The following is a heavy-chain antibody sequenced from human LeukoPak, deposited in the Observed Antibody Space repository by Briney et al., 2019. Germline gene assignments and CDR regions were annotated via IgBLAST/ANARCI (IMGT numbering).Heavy chain of an antibody. V-gene: IGHV3-74*01. CDR2: IKTDGSIT. D-gene: IGHD2-8*02. CDR1: GFSFSVYW. Sequence: PGGSLRLSCAASGFSFSVYWMHWVRQAPGKGPVWVSRIKTDGSITDYADPVKGRFTISRDNSKSTLSLQMNSLRAEDTAIYYCATYRQVLLPFESWGQGTLVTVSS. CDR3: ATYRQVLLPFES. J-gene: IGHJ4*02.